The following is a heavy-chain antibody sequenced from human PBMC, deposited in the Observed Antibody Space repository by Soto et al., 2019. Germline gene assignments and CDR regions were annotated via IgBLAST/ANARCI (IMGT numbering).Heavy chain of an antibody. CDR3: AKGVYHGNYFDY. D-gene: IGHD6-13*01. V-gene: IGHV3-23*01. J-gene: IGHJ4*02. CDR1: GFTFSSYA. CDR2: ISGSGGST. Sequence: LRLSCAASGFTFSSYAMSWVRQAPGKGLEWVSTISGSGGSTYHADSVKGRFTISRDNSKNTLYLQMNSLRVEDTAVYYCAKGVYHGNYFDYWGQGTLVTVSS.